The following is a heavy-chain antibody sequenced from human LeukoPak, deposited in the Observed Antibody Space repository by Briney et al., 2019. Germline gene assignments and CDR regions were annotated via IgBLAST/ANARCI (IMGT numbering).Heavy chain of an antibody. J-gene: IGHJ6*03. V-gene: IGHV3-11*01. CDR2: ISSSGSTI. Sequence: GGSLRLSCAASGFTFSDYYMSWIRQAPGKGLEWVSYISSSGSTIYYADSVKGRFTISRDNAKNSLYLQMNSLRAEDTAVYYCAREGCSSTSCYLYYYYYCMDVWGKGTTVTVSS. D-gene: IGHD2-2*01. CDR1: GFTFSDYY. CDR3: AREGCSSTSCYLYYYYYCMDV.